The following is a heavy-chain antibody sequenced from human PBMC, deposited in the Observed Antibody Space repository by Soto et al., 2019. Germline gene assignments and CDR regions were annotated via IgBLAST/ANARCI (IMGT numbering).Heavy chain of an antibody. V-gene: IGHV4-61*08. CDR3: ARIPVDTYMIYWSDP. Sequence: QVQLQESGPGLVRPWETLSLTCSVSGDSVSSGDYYWSWIRQPPGKGLEWIGHVYFSGSTHYIPSLKSRLTMSVDTAKNQFSLKLNSVTAADTAVYYCARIPVDTYMIYWSDPWGQGTQVTVSS. J-gene: IGHJ5*02. CDR1: GDSVSSGDYY. CDR2: VYFSGST. D-gene: IGHD3-16*01.